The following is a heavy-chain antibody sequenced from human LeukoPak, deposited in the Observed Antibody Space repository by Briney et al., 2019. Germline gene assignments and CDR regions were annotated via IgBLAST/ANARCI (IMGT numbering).Heavy chain of an antibody. Sequence: GGSLRLSCAASGFTFSTYSMNWVRRAPGKGLEWVSSLSSSSTHVYYADSVKGRFTISRDNAKNSLYLQMNSLRAEDTAVYYCARVRCSGGGCFYNFDYWGQGSLVTVSS. CDR3: ARVRCSGGGCFYNFDY. CDR2: LSSSSTHV. CDR1: GFTFSTYS. V-gene: IGHV3-21*01. D-gene: IGHD2-15*01. J-gene: IGHJ4*02.